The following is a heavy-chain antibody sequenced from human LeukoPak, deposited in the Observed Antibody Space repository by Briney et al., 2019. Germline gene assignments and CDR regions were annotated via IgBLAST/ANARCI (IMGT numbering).Heavy chain of an antibody. Sequence: PGGSLRLSCAASGFTFNNYWMNWVRQAPGKGLEWVANIKGDGSEKNCVDSVKGRFTISRDNAKNSLYLQMNSLRAEDTAVYYCWSGGYMDVWGKGTTVTVSS. CDR3: WSGGYMDV. J-gene: IGHJ6*03. V-gene: IGHV3-7*01. CDR1: GFTFNNYW. CDR2: IKGDGSEK. D-gene: IGHD3-16*01.